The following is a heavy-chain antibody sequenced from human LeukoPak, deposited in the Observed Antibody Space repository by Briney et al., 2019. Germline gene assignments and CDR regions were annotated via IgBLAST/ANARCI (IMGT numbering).Heavy chain of an antibody. CDR1: GFTFSSYA. V-gene: IGHV3-30-3*01. Sequence: GGSLRLSCAASGFTFSSYATHWVRQAPGKGLEWVAVISYDGSNKYYADSVKGRFTISRDNSKNTLYLQMNSLRAEDTAVYYCARDRDSTSWTPAYDCWGRGTLVTVSS. J-gene: IGHJ4*02. CDR2: ISYDGSNK. CDR3: ARDRDSTSWTPAYDC. D-gene: IGHD6-13*01.